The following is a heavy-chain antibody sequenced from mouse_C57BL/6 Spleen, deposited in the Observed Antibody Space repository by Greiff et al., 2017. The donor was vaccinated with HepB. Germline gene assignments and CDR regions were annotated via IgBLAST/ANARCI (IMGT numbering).Heavy chain of an antibody. CDR2: IDPENGDT. CDR3: TPSYYGAY. D-gene: IGHD1-1*01. J-gene: IGHJ3*01. Sequence: EVQLQQSGAELVRPGASVKLSCTASGFNIKDDYMHWVKQRPEQGLEWIGWIDPENGDTEYASKFQGKATITADTSSNTAYLQLSSLTSEDTAVYYCTPSYYGAYWGQGTLVTVSA. V-gene: IGHV14-4*01. CDR1: GFNIKDDY.